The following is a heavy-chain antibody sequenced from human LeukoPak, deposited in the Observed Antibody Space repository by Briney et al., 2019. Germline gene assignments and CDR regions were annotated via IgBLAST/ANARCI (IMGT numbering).Heavy chain of an antibody. CDR1: GGTFSSYA. D-gene: IGHD3-9*01. CDR3: ASGGSEDMLTGYAYYGMDV. Sequence: ASVKVSCKASGGTFSSYAISWVRQAPGQGLEWMGRIIPILGIANYAQKFQGRVTITADKSTSTAYMELSSLRSEDTAVYYCASGGSEDMLTGYAYYGMDVWGQGTTVTVSS. V-gene: IGHV1-69*04. J-gene: IGHJ6*02. CDR2: IIPILGIA.